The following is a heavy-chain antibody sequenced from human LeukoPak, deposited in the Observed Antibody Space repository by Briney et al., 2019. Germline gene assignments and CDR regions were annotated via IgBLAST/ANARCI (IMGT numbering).Heavy chain of an antibody. CDR2: ISYDGSNK. CDR1: GFTFSSYD. Sequence: GGSLRLSCAASGFTFSSYDMHWVRQAPGKGLEWVAVISYDGSNKYYADSVKGRFTISRDNSKNTLYLQMNSLRAEDTAVYYCANEGAYYYYYGMDVWGQGTTVTVSS. J-gene: IGHJ6*02. CDR3: ANEGAYYYYYGMDV. V-gene: IGHV3-30*18.